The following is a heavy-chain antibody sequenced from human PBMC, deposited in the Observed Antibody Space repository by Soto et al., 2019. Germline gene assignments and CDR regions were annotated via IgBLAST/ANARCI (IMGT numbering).Heavy chain of an antibody. Sequence: ASVKVSCKASGYTFTSYGTSWVRQAPGQGLEWMGWISAYNGNTNYAQKLQGRVTMTTDTSTSTAYMELRSLRSDDTAVYYCAREAYYDFWSGYYHDAFDIWGQGTMVTVSS. CDR1: GYTFTSYG. D-gene: IGHD3-3*01. CDR2: ISAYNGNT. J-gene: IGHJ3*02. CDR3: AREAYYDFWSGYYHDAFDI. V-gene: IGHV1-18*01.